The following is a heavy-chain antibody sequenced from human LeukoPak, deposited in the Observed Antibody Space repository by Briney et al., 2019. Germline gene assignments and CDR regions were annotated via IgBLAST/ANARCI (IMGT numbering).Heavy chain of an antibody. CDR3: ARVIYCSGGSCSHYFDY. J-gene: IGHJ4*02. CDR1: GYTFTGYY. Sequence: ASVKVSCKASGYTFTGYYMHWVRQAPGQGLEWMGWINPNSGGTNYAQKFQGRVTMTRDTFISTAYMELSRLRSDDTAVYYCARVIYCSGGSCSHYFDYWGQGTLVTVSS. D-gene: IGHD2-15*01. CDR2: INPNSGGT. V-gene: IGHV1-2*02.